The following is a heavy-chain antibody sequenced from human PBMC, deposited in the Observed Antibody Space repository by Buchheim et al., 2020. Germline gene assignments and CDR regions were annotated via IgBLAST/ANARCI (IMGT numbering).Heavy chain of an antibody. CDR3: ARTDCGTTHCKHLQY. Sequence: VQLLESGGGLVQPGRSLRLSCAASGFTFSTYAMHWVRQAPGKGLEWLAVISDDGTNNYYTDAVKGRFTISRDNSKNTVYLQVDSLTTEDTAAYYCARTDCGTTHCKHLQYWGLGTL. J-gene: IGHJ4*02. D-gene: IGHD2-21*01. CDR2: ISDDGTNN. V-gene: IGHV3-30*03. CDR1: GFTFSTYA.